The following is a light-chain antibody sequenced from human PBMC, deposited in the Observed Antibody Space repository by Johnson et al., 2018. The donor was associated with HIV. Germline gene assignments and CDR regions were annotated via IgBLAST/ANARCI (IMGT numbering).Light chain of an antibody. V-gene: IGLV1-51*01. CDR1: TSNIGNIF. CDR2: DNN. Sequence: VLTQPPSVSAAPGQKVSISCSGNTSNIGNIFVSWYQHLPGTAPKILIYDNNKRPSGIPDRFSGSKSGTSATLDITGLQTGDDGDYYCESWDSSLSTGSYVFGTGTKVTVL. J-gene: IGLJ1*01. CDR3: ESWDSSLSTGSYV.